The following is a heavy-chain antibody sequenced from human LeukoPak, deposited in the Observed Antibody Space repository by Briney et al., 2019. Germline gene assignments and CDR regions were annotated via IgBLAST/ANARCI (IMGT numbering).Heavy chain of an antibody. CDR1: GFSFNNYY. V-gene: IGHV3-11*01. J-gene: IGHJ4*02. CDR2: ISSTVGTT. D-gene: IGHD2-15*01. CDR3: AREGGHYHLDY. Sequence: PGGSLRLSCEASGFSFNNYYMTWVCQAPGKGLERISHISSTVGTTYYTDSVRGRFTISRDNAKNLLYLQMNSLRVEDTAVYYCAREGGHYHLDYWGQGTLVTVSP.